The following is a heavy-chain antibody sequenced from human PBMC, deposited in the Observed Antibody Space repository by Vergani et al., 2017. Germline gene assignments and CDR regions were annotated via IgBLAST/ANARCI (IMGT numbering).Heavy chain of an antibody. J-gene: IGHJ5*02. CDR2: IYYSGST. CDR1: GGSISSYY. Sequence: QVQLQESGPGLVKPSETLSLTCTVSGGSISSYYWSWIRQPPGKGLEWIGYIYYSGSTNYNPSLKSRVTISVDTSKNQFPLKLSSVTAADTAVYYCASYQASSSYNWFDPWGQGTLVTVSS. CDR3: ASYQASSSYNWFDP. V-gene: IGHV4-59*01. D-gene: IGHD6-6*01.